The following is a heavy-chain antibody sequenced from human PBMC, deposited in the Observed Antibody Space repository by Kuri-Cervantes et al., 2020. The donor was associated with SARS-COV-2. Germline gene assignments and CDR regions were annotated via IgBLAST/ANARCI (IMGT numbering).Heavy chain of an antibody. CDR2: ISYSGST. V-gene: IGHV4-39*07. J-gene: IGHJ2*01. D-gene: IGHD6-19*01. CDR1: GGSISSSSYY. Sequence: SETLSLTCSVSGGSISSSSYYWGWIRQPPGKGLEWVGSISYSGSTYYNPSLKSRITISVDTSKNQFSLKLSSVTAADTAVYYCARSRIAVADWYFDLWGRGTLVTVSS. CDR3: ARSRIAVADWYFDL.